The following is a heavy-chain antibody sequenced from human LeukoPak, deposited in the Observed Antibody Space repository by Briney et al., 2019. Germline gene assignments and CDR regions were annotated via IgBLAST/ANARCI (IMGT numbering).Heavy chain of an antibody. V-gene: IGHV3-7*01. CDR1: GFTFSNYW. Sequence: PGGSLRLSCAASGFTFSNYWMTWVRQAPGKGLEWVANIKHDGSEDYYLDSVKGRFTISRDNAKKSLYLQMNSLRAEDTAVYYCARHLSGVTGYTYGRGIDYWGQGTLVTVSS. CDR3: ARHLSGVTGYTYGRGIDY. J-gene: IGHJ4*02. CDR2: IKHDGSED. D-gene: IGHD5-18*01.